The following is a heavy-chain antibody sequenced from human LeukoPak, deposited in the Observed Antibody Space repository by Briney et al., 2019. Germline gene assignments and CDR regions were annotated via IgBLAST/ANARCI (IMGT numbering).Heavy chain of an antibody. Sequence: GXTXXTYGMSWVRQAPXKGXEWVSGISGSGGSTYYADSVKGRFTISRDNCKNTVYLQMNSLRGEDTAVYYXXXXXXXXXXXXXXXXXXMXXWGKGTTVTISS. V-gene: IGHV3-23*01. CDR3: XXXXXXXXXXXXXXXXXMXX. J-gene: IGHJ6*04. CDR2: ISGSGGST. CDR1: GXTXXTYG.